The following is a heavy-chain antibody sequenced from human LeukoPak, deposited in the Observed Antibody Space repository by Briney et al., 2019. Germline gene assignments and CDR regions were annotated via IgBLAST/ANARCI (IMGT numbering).Heavy chain of an antibody. CDR2: INPSGGST. CDR1: GYAFTSYY. CDR3: ARGPLTPYYFDY. V-gene: IGHV1-46*01. D-gene: IGHD3-9*01. J-gene: IGHJ4*02. Sequence: GASVKVSCKASGYAFTSYYMHWVRQAPGQGLEWMGIINPSGGSTSYAQKFQGRVTMTRDTSTSAVYMELSSLRSEDTAVYYCARGPLTPYYFDYWGQGTLVTVSS.